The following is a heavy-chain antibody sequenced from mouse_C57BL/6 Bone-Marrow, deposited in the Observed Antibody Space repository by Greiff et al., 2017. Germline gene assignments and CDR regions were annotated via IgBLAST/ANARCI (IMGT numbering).Heavy chain of an antibody. D-gene: IGHD2-3*01. J-gene: IGHJ3*01. CDR1: GYTFTSYW. Sequence: VQLQQPGAELVKPGASVKLSCKASGYTFTSYWMHWVKQRPGQGLEWIGMIPPNSGSTNYNEKFKSKATLTVDKSSSTAYMQLSSLTSEDSAVYYCASDGYFAWFAYWGQGTLVTVSA. CDR2: IPPNSGST. CDR3: ASDGYFAWFAY. V-gene: IGHV1-64*01.